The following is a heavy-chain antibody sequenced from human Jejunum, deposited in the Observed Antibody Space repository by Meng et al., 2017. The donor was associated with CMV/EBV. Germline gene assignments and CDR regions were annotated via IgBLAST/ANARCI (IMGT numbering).Heavy chain of an antibody. J-gene: IGHJ3*02. CDR3: ARGYISGGLDI. CDR2: INSDGSST. Sequence: VASEFTFSEYWMHWVRQAPGKGLVWVSRINSDGSSTSYADSVKGRFTISRDNAKNTLYVQMNSLRAEDTAVYYCARGYISGGLDIWGQGTMVTVSS. V-gene: IGHV3-74*01. CDR1: EFTFSEYW. D-gene: IGHD1-14*01.